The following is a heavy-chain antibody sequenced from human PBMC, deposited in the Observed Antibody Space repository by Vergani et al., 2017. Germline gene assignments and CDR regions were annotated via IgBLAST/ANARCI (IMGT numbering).Heavy chain of an antibody. V-gene: IGHV3-11*01. CDR1: GFTFSDYY. CDR2: ISSSGSTI. CDR3: TTVSPIQTTVTTYGVDYYYTDV. Sequence: QVQLVESGGGLVKPGGSLRLSCAASGFTFSDYYMSWIRQAPGKGLEWVSYISSSGSTIYYADSVKGRFTISRDNAKNSLYLQMNSLRAEDTAVYYCTTVSPIQTTVTTYGVDYYYTDVWGKGTTVTVSS. D-gene: IGHD4-17*01. J-gene: IGHJ6*03.